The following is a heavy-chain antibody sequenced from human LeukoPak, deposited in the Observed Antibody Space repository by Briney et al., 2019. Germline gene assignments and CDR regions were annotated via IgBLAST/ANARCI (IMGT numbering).Heavy chain of an antibody. CDR2: INSDGSWT. Sequence: LTGGSLRLSCAASGFTFSSYGMNWVRQAPGKGLVWVSHINSDGSWTSYADSVKGRFTISKDNAKNTVYLQMNNLRAEDTAVYYCVSFYETYWGRRTLVTVSS. CDR3: VSFYETY. J-gene: IGHJ4*02. D-gene: IGHD2-2*01. CDR1: GFTFSSYG. V-gene: IGHV3-74*01.